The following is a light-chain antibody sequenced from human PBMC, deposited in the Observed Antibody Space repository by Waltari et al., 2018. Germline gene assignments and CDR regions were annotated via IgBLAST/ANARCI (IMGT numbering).Light chain of an antibody. CDR1: QSISNW. CDR2: KAS. CDR3: QQYNSYWA. J-gene: IGKJ1*01. Sequence: DIQMTQSPSTLSASVGDRVTITCRASQSISNWLAWCQQKPGKAPKVLIFKASTLESGVPSRFSGSGSGTEFTLTISSLQPDDFATYYCQQYNSYWAFGQGTKVEIK. V-gene: IGKV1-5*03.